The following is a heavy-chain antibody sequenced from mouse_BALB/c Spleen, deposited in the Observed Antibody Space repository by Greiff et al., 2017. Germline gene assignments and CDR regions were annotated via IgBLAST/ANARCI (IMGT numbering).Heavy chain of an antibody. Sequence: VKLQESGAELARPGASVKLSCKASGYTFTSYWMQWVKQRPGQGLEWIGAIYPGDGDTRYTQKFKGKATLTADKSSSTAYMQLSSLASEDSAVYYCARFYDGYYDAMDYWGQGTSVTVSS. V-gene: IGHV1-87*01. J-gene: IGHJ4*01. CDR2: IYPGDGDT. CDR1: GYTFTSYW. CDR3: ARFYDGYYDAMDY. D-gene: IGHD2-3*01.